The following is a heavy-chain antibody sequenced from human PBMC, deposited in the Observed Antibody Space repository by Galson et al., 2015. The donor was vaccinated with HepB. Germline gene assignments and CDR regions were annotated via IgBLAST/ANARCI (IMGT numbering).Heavy chain of an antibody. V-gene: IGHV3-9*01. D-gene: IGHD1-26*01. CDR1: GFTFDYYA. Sequence: SLRLSCAASGFTFDYYAMHWVRQAPGKGLEWVSCTSWSSGSRDYADSVKGRFTISRDNAKNSLYLQMNSLRAEDTALYCCATDISSGRVRLFDYWGQGTLVTVSS. CDR2: TSWSSGSR. J-gene: IGHJ4*02. CDR3: ATDISSGRVRLFDY.